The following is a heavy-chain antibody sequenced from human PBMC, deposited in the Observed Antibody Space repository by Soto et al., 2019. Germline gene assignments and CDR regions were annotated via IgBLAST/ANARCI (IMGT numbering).Heavy chain of an antibody. CDR3: AREGSAPYYYYGMDV. CDR2: INGYNGNT. J-gene: IGHJ6*02. CDR1: GYTFTTYG. D-gene: IGHD6-19*01. Sequence: QVQLEQSGAEVKKPGDSMKVSCKASGYTFTTYGISWVRQAPGQGLEWMGWINGYNGNTDYPQKLQGRVTMTTDTSTSTAYMALRSLRSDDTAVYYCAREGSAPYYYYGMDVWGQGTTVTVSS. V-gene: IGHV1-18*01.